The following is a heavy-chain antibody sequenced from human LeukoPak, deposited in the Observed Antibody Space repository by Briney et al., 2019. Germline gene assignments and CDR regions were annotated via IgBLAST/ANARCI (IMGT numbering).Heavy chain of an antibody. CDR3: ARERCSSTSCYVSPNWFDP. D-gene: IGHD2-2*01. Sequence: ASVKVSCKASGYTFTSYYMHWVRQAPGQGLEWMGIINPSGGSTSYAQKFQGRVTMTRDTSTSTVYMELSSLRSEDTAVYYCARERCSSTSCYVSPNWFDPWGQGTLVTVSS. V-gene: IGHV1-46*01. CDR1: GYTFTSYY. J-gene: IGHJ5*02. CDR2: INPSGGST.